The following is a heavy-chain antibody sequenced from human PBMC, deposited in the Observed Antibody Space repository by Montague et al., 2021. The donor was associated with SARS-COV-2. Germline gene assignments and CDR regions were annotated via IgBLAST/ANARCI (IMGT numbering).Heavy chain of an antibody. J-gene: IGHJ4*02. Sequence: SETLSLTCAVYGGSFSGYYWCWIRQPPGKGLEWIGEINKSGSTNYNPTLKSRVTLSVDTSKKQFSLKLSSLTAADTAVYYCSRVAGGYYHDSSAYFDYWGQGSLVTVSS. CDR2: INKSGST. V-gene: IGHV4-34*01. CDR1: GGSFSGYY. D-gene: IGHD3-22*01. CDR3: SRVAGGYYHDSSAYFDY.